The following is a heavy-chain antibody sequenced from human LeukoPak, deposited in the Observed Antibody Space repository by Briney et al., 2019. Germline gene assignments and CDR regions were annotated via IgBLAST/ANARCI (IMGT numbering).Heavy chain of an antibody. D-gene: IGHD5-24*01. V-gene: IGHV4-61*02. J-gene: IGHJ4*02. CDR2: IYTSGTT. Sequence: SETLSLTCTVSGASISSGSYYWSWIRQPAGKGLEWIGRIYTSGTTNYNPSFKSRVTISVDTSKNQFSLKLSSVTAADTAVYYCARDLSGSRDDYNSVGYWGQGTLVTVSS. CDR3: ARDLSGSRDDYNSVGY. CDR1: GASISSGSYY.